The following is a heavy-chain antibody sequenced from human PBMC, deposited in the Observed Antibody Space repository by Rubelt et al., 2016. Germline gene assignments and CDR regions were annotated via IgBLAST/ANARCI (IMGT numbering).Heavy chain of an antibody. CDR1: GGTFSGYQ. D-gene: IGHD6-6*01. CDR2: INHRGIT. CDR3: ARQRQLITARRWFDP. V-gene: IGHV4-34*01. J-gene: IGHJ5*02. Sequence: QVQLQQWGAGLLKPSETLSLTCAVYGGTFSGYQWSWIRQPPGKGLEWIGEINHRGITNHNPSLKSRVTISEDTPKNQFSLKRTSVTAADTAVYYCARQRQLITARRWFDPWGQGTLVTVSS.